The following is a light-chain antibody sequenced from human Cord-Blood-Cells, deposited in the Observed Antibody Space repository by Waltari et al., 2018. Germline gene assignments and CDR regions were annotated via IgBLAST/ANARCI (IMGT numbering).Light chain of an antibody. CDR2: GAS. CDR3: QQLGT. V-gene: IGKV3-20*01. Sequence: EIVLTQSPGTLSLSPGERATLSCRASQSVSSSYLAWYQQKPVQAPRLLIYGASSRATGIPDRFSGSGSGTDFTLTISRLEPEDVAVYYCQQLGTFGQGTKVEIK. CDR1: QSVSSSY. J-gene: IGKJ1*01.